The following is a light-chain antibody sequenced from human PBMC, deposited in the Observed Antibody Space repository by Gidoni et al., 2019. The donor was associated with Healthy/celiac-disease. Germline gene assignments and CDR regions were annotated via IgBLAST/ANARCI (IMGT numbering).Light chain of an antibody. Sequence: IVLTQSRTTLSLSPGEIATLSCRASQSVSSYLDWYQQKPGQAPRLLIYDASNRATGIPARFSGSGSGTDFTLTISSLEPEDFAVYYCQQRSNWPPGVTFGQGKRLEIK. V-gene: IGKV3-11*01. CDR2: DAS. CDR3: QQRSNWPPGVT. CDR1: QSVSSY. J-gene: IGKJ5*01.